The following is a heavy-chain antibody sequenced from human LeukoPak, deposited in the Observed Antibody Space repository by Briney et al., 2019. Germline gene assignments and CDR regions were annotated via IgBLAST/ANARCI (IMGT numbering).Heavy chain of an antibody. CDR2: IYYSGST. D-gene: IGHD6-19*01. CDR1: GVSISSYY. Sequence: SETLSLTCTVSGVSISSYYWSWIRQPPGKGLEWIGYIYYSGSTRHNPSLKSRVTISVDTSKNQFSLKLTSVTAADTAVYYCARHEGSSGWCNYWGQGTLVTVSS. J-gene: IGHJ4*02. V-gene: IGHV4-59*08. CDR3: ARHEGSSGWCNY.